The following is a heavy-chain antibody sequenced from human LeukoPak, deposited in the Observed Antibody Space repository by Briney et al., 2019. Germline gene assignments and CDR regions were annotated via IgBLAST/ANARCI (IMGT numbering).Heavy chain of an antibody. D-gene: IGHD2-15*01. CDR1: GFSFRDYS. CDR2: IRTDSEGGT. V-gene: IGHV3-48*02. Sequence: GGSLRVSCAASGFSFRDYSMNWVRQAPGKGLEWVSNIRTDSEGGTYYADSVNGRFTISRDNARNSLYLQMNSLRDDDTAIYYCARGSDCSGGSRYSYWYFDLWGRGTLVTVSS. J-gene: IGHJ2*01. CDR3: ARGSDCSGGSRYSYWYFDL.